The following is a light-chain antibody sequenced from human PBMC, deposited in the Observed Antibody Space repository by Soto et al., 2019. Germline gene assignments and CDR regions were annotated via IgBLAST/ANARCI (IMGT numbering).Light chain of an antibody. Sequence: EIVLTQSPGTLSLSPGERATHSCRASQSVSSSYLAWYQQKPGQAPRLLIYGASSRATGIPDRFSGSGSGTDFTLTISRLEPEDFAVYYCQQYGSSSITFGQGTRLEIK. V-gene: IGKV3-20*01. CDR3: QQYGSSSIT. CDR1: QSVSSSY. J-gene: IGKJ5*01. CDR2: GAS.